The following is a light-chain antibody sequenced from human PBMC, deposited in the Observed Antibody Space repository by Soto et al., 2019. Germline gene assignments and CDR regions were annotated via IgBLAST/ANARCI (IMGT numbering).Light chain of an antibody. V-gene: IGKV3-20*01. Sequence: EIVLTQSPGTLSLSPGERATLSCRASQSVSSSYLAWYQQKPGQAPRLLIYGASSRATGIPDRFSGSGSGTDFTLTISRLEPEDFAVYYCQQHGSSPRTFGQGTKVYIK. CDR1: QSVSSSY. CDR3: QQHGSSPRT. CDR2: GAS. J-gene: IGKJ1*01.